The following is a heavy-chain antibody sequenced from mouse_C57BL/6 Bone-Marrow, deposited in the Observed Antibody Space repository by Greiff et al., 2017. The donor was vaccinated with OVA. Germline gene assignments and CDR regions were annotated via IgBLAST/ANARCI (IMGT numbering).Heavy chain of an antibody. CDR2: ISSGSSTI. CDR3: ARLYYYGSSYAMDY. D-gene: IGHD1-1*01. V-gene: IGHV5-17*01. J-gene: IGHJ4*01. Sequence: VESGGGLVKPGGSLKLSCAASGFTFSDYGMHWVRQAPEKGLEWVAYISSGSSTIYYADTVKGRFTISRDNAKNTLFLQMTSLRSEDTAMYYCARLYYYGSSYAMDYWGQGTSVTVSS. CDR1: GFTFSDYG.